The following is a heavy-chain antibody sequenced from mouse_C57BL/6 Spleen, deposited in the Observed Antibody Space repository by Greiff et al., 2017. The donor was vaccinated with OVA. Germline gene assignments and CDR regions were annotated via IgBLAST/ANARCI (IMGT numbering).Heavy chain of an antibody. CDR3: TRIHYGSSYFDY. CDR1: GYTFTDYE. Sequence: VQLQQSGAELVRPGASVTLSCKASGYTFTDYEMHWVKQTPVHGLEWIGAIDPETGGTAYNQKFKGKAILTADKSSSTAYMELRSLTSEDSAVYYCTRIHYGSSYFDYWGQGTTLTVSS. V-gene: IGHV1-15*01. J-gene: IGHJ2*01. D-gene: IGHD1-1*01. CDR2: IDPETGGT.